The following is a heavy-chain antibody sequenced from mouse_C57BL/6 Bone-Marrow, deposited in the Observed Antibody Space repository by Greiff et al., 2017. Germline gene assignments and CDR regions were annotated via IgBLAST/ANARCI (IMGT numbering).Heavy chain of an antibody. Sequence: QVQLQQPGAELVKPGASVKLSCKASGYTFTSYWMQWVKQRPGQGLEWIGEIDPSDSYTNYNQKFKGKATLTVDTSSSTAYMQLSSLTSEDSAVYYCARRGYDYDDEGVDYWGQGTTLTVSS. J-gene: IGHJ2*01. CDR2: IDPSDSYT. V-gene: IGHV1-50*01. D-gene: IGHD2-4*01. CDR3: ARRGYDYDDEGVDY. CDR1: GYTFTSYW.